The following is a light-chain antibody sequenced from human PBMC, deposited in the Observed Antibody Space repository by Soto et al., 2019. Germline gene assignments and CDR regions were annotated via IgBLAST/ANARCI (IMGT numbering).Light chain of an antibody. CDR1: PSISGTY. Sequence: EVVLTQSPGTLSLSPGERATLSCRASPSISGTYLAWYQHKPGQAPRLLIYGASNRATGIPDRFRGSGSGTDFTLIITRLEPEDFGVYYCQHYLSPPVTFGGGTKVDI. CDR3: QHYLSPPVT. J-gene: IGKJ4*01. V-gene: IGKV3-20*01. CDR2: GAS.